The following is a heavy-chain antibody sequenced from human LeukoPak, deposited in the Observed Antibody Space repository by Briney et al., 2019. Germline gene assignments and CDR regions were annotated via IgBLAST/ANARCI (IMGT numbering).Heavy chain of an antibody. CDR1: GFTFSSYA. J-gene: IGHJ3*02. CDR3: ARGDITMIVVVTLRAAFDI. CDR2: ISYDGSNK. V-gene: IGHV3-30*04. Sequence: GGSLRLSCAASGFTFSSYAMHWVRQAPGKGLEWVAVISYDGSNKYYADSVKGRFTISRDNSKNTLYLQMNSLRAEDTAVYYCARGDITMIVVVTLRAAFDIWGQGTMVTVSS. D-gene: IGHD3-22*01.